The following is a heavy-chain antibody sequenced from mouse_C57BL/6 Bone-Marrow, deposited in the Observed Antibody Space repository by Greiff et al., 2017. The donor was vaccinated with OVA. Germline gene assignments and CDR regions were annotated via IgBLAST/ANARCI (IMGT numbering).Heavy chain of an antibody. Sequence: QVQLKQSGAELVRPGTSVKMSCKASGYTFTNYWIGWAKQRPGHGLEWIGDIYPGGGYTNYNEKFKGKATLTADKSSSTAYMQFSSLTSEDSAIYYCARYYGSSYPYWYFDVWGTGTTVTVSS. J-gene: IGHJ1*03. D-gene: IGHD1-1*01. V-gene: IGHV1-63*01. CDR1: GYTFTNYW. CDR3: ARYYGSSYPYWYFDV. CDR2: IYPGGGYT.